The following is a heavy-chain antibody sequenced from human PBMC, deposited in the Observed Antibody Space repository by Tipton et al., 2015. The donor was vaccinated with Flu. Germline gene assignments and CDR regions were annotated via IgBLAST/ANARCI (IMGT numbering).Heavy chain of an antibody. V-gene: IGHV4-4*07. J-gene: IGHJ1*01. CDR2: IYSTGST. Sequence: TLSLTCTVSGGSMNNYFWSSYYWSWIRQPAGKGLEWIGRIYSTGSTNYNPSVKSRVTMSVDTSKNQFSLKLTSLTAADTAIYYCAAAPYGSGSWAFWGQGTLVTVSS. CDR3: AAAPYGSGSWAF. CDR1: GGSMNNYFWSSYY. D-gene: IGHD3-10*01.